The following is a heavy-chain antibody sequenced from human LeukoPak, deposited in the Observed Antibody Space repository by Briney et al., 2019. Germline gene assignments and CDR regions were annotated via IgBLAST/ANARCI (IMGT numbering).Heavy chain of an antibody. D-gene: IGHD3-3*01. Sequence: PSETLSLTCAVFGAPFSGYYWSWIRQPPGQGLEWIGSIYYSGSTYYNPSLKSRVTISVDTSKNQCSLKLSSVTAADTAVYYCARRRGYYDFWSGYYAPSCFDYWGQGTLVTVSS. J-gene: IGHJ4*02. V-gene: IGHV4-34*01. CDR1: GAPFSGYY. CDR3: ARRRGYYDFWSGYYAPSCFDY. CDR2: IYYSGST.